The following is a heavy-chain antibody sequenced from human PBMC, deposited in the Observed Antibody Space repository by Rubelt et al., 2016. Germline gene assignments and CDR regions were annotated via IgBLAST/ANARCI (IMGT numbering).Heavy chain of an antibody. CDR1: GYTFSSYP. D-gene: IGHD1-14*01. J-gene: IGHJ6*02. CDR2: INAGDGNT. Sequence: KASGYTFSSYPLHWVRQAPGQRLEWMGRINAGDGNTKYLQKFQDRVTLHREPSASTAYMALNSLGSEETAANYCARVKGYWYNSQLYLSVGMDVWGQGTTVTVSS. V-gene: IGHV1-3*01. CDR3: ARVKGYWYNSQLYLSVGMDV.